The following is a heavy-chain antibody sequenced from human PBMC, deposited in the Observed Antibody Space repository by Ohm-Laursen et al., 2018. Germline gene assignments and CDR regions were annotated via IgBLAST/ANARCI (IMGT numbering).Heavy chain of an antibody. CDR2: IYYSGST. CDR1: GGSISSGGYY. CDR3: ARTEAYVWGSYPYNWFDP. V-gene: IGHV4-31*03. J-gene: IGHJ5*02. Sequence: PSQTLSLTCTVSGGSISSGGYYWSWIRQHPGKGLEWIGYIYYSGSTYYNPSLKSRVTISVDTSKNQFSLKLSSVTAADTAVYYCARTEAYVWGSYPYNWFDPWGQGTLVTVSS. D-gene: IGHD3-16*02.